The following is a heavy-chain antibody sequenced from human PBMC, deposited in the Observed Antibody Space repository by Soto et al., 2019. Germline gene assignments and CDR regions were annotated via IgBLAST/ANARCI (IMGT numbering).Heavy chain of an antibody. CDR1: GFTFSSYA. CDR3: AKGHIMITFGGVIGTYFDY. J-gene: IGHJ4*02. D-gene: IGHD3-16*02. Sequence: GGSLRLSCAASGFTFSSYAMSWVRQAPGKGLEWVSAISGSGGSTYYADSVKGRFTISRDNSKNTLYLQMNSLRAEDTAVYYCAKGHIMITFGGVIGTYFDYWGQGTLVTVSS. V-gene: IGHV3-23*01. CDR2: ISGSGGST.